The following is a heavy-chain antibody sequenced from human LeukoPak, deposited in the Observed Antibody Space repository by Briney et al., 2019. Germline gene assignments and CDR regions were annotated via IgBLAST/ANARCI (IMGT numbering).Heavy chain of an antibody. V-gene: IGHV3-7*01. Sequence: GGSLRLSCAASGFTFSSYWMSWVRQAPGKGLERVANIKQDGSEKYYVDSVKGRFTISRDNAKNSLYLQMNSLRAEDTAVYYCARGRVTTVTTTPAFDIWGQGTMVTVSP. CDR1: GFTFSSYW. CDR3: ARGRVTTVTTTPAFDI. J-gene: IGHJ3*02. CDR2: IKQDGSEK. D-gene: IGHD4-17*01.